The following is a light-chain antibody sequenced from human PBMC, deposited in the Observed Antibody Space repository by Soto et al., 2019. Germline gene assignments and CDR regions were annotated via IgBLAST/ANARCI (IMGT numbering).Light chain of an antibody. Sequence: DIQMTQSPSTLSASVGDRVTVTCRSSQSISSRLAWYQQKPGKAPKVLIYDASSLESGVPSRFSGSGSGSEFTLTISSLQPDDFATYYCQQYNTYSRTFGQGTLVDIK. CDR3: QQYNTYSRT. CDR2: DAS. J-gene: IGKJ1*01. CDR1: QSISSR. V-gene: IGKV1-5*01.